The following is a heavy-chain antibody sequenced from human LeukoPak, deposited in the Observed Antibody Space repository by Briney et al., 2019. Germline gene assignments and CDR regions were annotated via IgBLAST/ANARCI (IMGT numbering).Heavy chain of an antibody. CDR1: GFTVSTKY. CDR3: ARVGDHYHWYFDL. CDR2: IYSGGDT. Sequence: GSLTLSCAASGFTVSTKYMNWVRQAPGKGLEWVSIIYSGGDTYYTDSVRGRFTISRDNSKNTLYLQMNSLRTEDTAVYYCARVGDHYHWYFDLWGRGTLVTVSS. J-gene: IGHJ2*01. V-gene: IGHV3-53*01. D-gene: IGHD3-10*01.